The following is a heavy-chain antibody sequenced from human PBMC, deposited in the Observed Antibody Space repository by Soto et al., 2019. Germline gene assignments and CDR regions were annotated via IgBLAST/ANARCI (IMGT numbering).Heavy chain of an antibody. J-gene: IGHJ2*01. V-gene: IGHV3-7*05. CDR3: PRTLVRETSCYRHFDL. Sequence: EVQLVESGGGLVQPGGSLRLSCAASGFTLSNYWMAWVGQAPGKGLEWVANINQDGSEKHYVDSAKGRFTISRDNARSSLYLQMNSLSAEDTAVFYCPRTLVRETSCYRHFDLWGRGTLVAVSS. CDR1: GFTLSNYW. CDR2: INQDGSEK. D-gene: IGHD3-22*01.